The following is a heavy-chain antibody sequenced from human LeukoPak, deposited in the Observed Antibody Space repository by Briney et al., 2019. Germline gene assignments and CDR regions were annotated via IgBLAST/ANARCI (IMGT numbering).Heavy chain of an antibody. V-gene: IGHV4-61*02. D-gene: IGHD6-19*01. Sequence: SETLPLTCTVSGGSISSGSYYWSWIRQPAGKGLEWIGRIYTSGSTNYNPSLKSRVTMSVDTSKNQFSLKLSSVTAADTAVYYCARDSSIAVAGNYYYYYMDVWGKGTTVTISS. CDR1: GGSISSGSYY. J-gene: IGHJ6*03. CDR3: ARDSSIAVAGNYYYYYMDV. CDR2: IYTSGST.